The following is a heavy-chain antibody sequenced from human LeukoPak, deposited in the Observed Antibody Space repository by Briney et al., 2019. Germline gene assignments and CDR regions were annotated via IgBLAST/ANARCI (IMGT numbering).Heavy chain of an antibody. CDR3: AMYYDSSGYVLDAFDI. Sequence: PSETLSLTCAVYGGSFSGYYWSWIRQPPGKGLEWIGEINHSGSTNYNPSLKSRVTISVDTSKNQFSLKLSSVTAADTAVYYCAMYYDSSGYVLDAFDIWGQGTMVTVSS. J-gene: IGHJ3*02. D-gene: IGHD3-22*01. CDR1: GGSFSGYY. CDR2: INHSGST. V-gene: IGHV4-34*01.